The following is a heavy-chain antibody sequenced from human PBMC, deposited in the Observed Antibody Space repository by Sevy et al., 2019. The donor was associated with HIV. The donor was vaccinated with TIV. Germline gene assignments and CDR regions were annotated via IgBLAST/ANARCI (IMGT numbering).Heavy chain of an antibody. CDR3: GRVCGSYFY. CDR2: IKEDGSEK. J-gene: IGHJ4*02. CDR1: GFMFRSSW. Sequence: GGSLRLSCAVSGFMFRSSWMSWVRQAPGKGLEWVANIKEDGSEKNYVESVRGRFTISRDNAKNSLCLQMSSLRPEDTAVYYCGRVCGSYFYWGQGTLVTVSS. V-gene: IGHV3-7*01. D-gene: IGHD1-26*01.